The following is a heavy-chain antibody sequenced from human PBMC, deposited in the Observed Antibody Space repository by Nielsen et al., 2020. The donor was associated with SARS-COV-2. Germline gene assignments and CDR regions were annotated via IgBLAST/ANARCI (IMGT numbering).Heavy chain of an antibody. Sequence: GESLKISCAASGFTFSDYYMGWIRQAPGKGLEWVSYISSSGSTIYYADSVKGRFTISRDNAKNSLYLQMNSLRAEDTAVYYCARNKRYGVELWFGGYYWGQGTLVTVSA. J-gene: IGHJ4*02. CDR2: ISSSGSTI. CDR3: ARNKRYGVELWFGGYY. CDR1: GFTFSDYY. D-gene: IGHD3-10*01. V-gene: IGHV3-11*01.